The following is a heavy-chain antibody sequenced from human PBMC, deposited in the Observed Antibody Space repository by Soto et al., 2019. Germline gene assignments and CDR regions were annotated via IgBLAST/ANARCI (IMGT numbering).Heavy chain of an antibody. J-gene: IGHJ4*02. CDR1: GGSFSGYY. Sequence: SETLSLTCAVYGGSFSGYYWSWIRQPPGKGLEWIGEINHSGSTNYNPSLKSRVTISVDTSKNQFSLKLSSVTAADTAVYYCARGSLYFGITMVRGVRYFDYWGQGTLVTVSS. CDR3: ARGSLYFGITMVRGVRYFDY. D-gene: IGHD3-10*01. V-gene: IGHV4-34*01. CDR2: INHSGST.